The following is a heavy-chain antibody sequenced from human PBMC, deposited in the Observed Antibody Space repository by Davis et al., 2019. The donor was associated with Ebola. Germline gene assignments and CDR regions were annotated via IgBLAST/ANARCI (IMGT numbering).Heavy chain of an antibody. J-gene: IGHJ5*02. V-gene: IGHV4-31*03. CDR3: ARENFWSGYHYDL. CDR2: IYHRGSA. D-gene: IGHD3-3*01. Sequence: LRLSCSVSGDSISEGGYYWTWIRQPPGKGLEFIGYIYHRGSAYYNASPQSRVSMSMDTSKNLLSLKLTSVTAADTALYFCARENFWSGYHYDLWGQGTLVTVSS. CDR1: GDSISEGGYY.